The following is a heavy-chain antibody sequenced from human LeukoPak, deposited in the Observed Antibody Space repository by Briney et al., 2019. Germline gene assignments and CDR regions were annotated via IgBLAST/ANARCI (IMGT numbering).Heavy chain of an antibody. CDR3: VRDGQYQLLFSIGDY. J-gene: IGHJ4*02. CDR2: ISSSSSYI. V-gene: IGHV3-21*01. D-gene: IGHD2-2*01. CDR1: GFTFSSYN. Sequence: PGGSLRLSCAASGFTFSSYNMNWVRQAPGKGLEWVSSISSSSSYIYYADSVKGRFTISRDNAKNSLYLQMNSLRAEDTAVYYCVRDGQYQLLFSIGDYRGQGTLVTVSS.